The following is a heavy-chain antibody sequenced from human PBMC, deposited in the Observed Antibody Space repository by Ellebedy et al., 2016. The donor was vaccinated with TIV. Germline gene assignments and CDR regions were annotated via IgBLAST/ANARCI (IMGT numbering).Heavy chain of an antibody. CDR3: AGGEMGSGSNY. V-gene: IGHV3-72*01. CDR1: GFTFSSYS. D-gene: IGHD3-22*01. CDR2: TRNKANSYTT. J-gene: IGHJ4*02. Sequence: GESLKISXAASGFTFSSYSMNWVRQAPGKGLEWVGRTRNKANSYTTEYAASVKGRFTISRDDSKNSLYLQMNSLKTEDTAVYYCAGGEMGSGSNYWGQGTLVTVSS.